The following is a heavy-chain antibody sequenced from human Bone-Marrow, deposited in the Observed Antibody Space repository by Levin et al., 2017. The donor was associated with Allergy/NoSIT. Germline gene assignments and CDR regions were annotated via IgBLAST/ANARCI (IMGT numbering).Heavy chain of an antibody. D-gene: IGHD2-15*01. CDR1: GYSISLGYY. CDR2: TYHGGST. V-gene: IGHV4-38-2*02. CDR3: ARAGGHYPLDY. J-gene: IGHJ4*02. Sequence: SETLSLTCIVSGYSISLGYYWGWLRRPPGKGLEWIGSTYHGGSTYYNPSLESRVTISTDASKNQFSLKLTSVTAADTAVYYCARAGGHYPLDYWGQGTLVTVSS.